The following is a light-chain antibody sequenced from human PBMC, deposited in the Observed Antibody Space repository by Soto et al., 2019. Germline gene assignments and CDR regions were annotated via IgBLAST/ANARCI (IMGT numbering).Light chain of an antibody. J-gene: IGLJ2*01. V-gene: IGLV2-23*01. Sequence: QSALTQPASVSGSPEQSITISCTGTSSDVGSYNLVSWYQQHPGKAPKVMIYEATKRPSGVSNRFSGSKSGNTASLTISGLQAEDEAEYYCCAYAGSGSVVFGGGTLLTVL. CDR3: CAYAGSGSVV. CDR2: EAT. CDR1: SSDVGSYNL.